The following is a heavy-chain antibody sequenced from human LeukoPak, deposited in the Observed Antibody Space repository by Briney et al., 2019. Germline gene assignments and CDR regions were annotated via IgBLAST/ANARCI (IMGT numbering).Heavy chain of an antibody. D-gene: IGHD1-26*01. CDR2: ISNDESNK. V-gene: IGHV3-30*04. J-gene: IGHJ6*02. CDR3: ARDIGSTKGVSRYGMDV. CDR1: GFTFSYYA. Sequence: GGFLRLSCAASGFTFSYYAIHWVRQAPGKGLEWVAIISNDESNKYYADSVKGRFTISRDNSKNTLYLQMNSLIPEDTAVYYCARDIGSTKGVSRYGMDVWGQGTTVTVSS.